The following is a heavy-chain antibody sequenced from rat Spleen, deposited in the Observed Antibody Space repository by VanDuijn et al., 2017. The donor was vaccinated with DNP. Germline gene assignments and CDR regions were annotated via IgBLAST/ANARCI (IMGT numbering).Heavy chain of an antibody. V-gene: IGHV5-25*01. Sequence: EVQLVESGGGLVQPGRSMKLSCAASGFTFSNYYMAWVRQAPTMGLEWVASISTGGGNTYYRDSVRGRFTIFRDIPKSTLYLQMDSLRSEDTATYYCASRAPGDYFYGGYFDYWGQGVMVTVSS. CDR2: ISTGGGNT. CDR1: GFTFSNYY. J-gene: IGHJ2*01. CDR3: ASRAPGDYFYGGYFDY. D-gene: IGHD1-6*01.